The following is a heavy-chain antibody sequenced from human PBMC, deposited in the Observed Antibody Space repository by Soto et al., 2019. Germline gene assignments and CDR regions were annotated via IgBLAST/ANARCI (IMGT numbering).Heavy chain of an antibody. CDR3: LVSMERRMLSWYYYGMDV. J-gene: IGHJ6*04. CDR2: IKPDGSAK. Sequence: EVQLVESGGGLVQPGGSLRLSCTASGITFSNCWMSWVRRAPGKGLEWVANIKPDGSAKSYVDSVKGGFTIFRDNAEKSLYLQKNSRRGEDTAVDYCLVSMERRMLSWYYYGMDVWGEGTTVTVSS. CDR1: GITFSNCW. V-gene: IGHV3-7*01. D-gene: IGHD3-9*01.